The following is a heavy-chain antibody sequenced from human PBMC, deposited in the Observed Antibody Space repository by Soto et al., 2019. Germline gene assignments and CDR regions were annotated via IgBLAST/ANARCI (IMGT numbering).Heavy chain of an antibody. CDR3: ARDRAYSTFDY. CDR2: INEDGSQR. V-gene: IGHV3-7*01. J-gene: IGHJ4*02. Sequence: EVQLVESGGGLVQSGGSLRLSCAASGFTFSRSWMTWVRQAPGKGLEYVANINEDGSQRYYLDDVEGRFTISRDNAKNLVSLQMNIVRAEDTAIYYCARDRAYSTFDYWGQGTLVTVSS. D-gene: IGHD4-4*01. CDR1: GFTFSRSW.